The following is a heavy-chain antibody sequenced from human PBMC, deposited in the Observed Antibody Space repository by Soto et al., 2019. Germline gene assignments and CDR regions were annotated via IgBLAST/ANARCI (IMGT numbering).Heavy chain of an antibody. D-gene: IGHD6-19*01. CDR3: ARDRSSGWYSFDY. CDR1: GFTFSIYT. V-gene: IGHV3-30-3*01. CDR2: ISYDGSNK. J-gene: IGHJ4*02. Sequence: QVQLVESGGGVVQPGRSLRLSCAASGFTFSIYTIHWVRQAPGKGLEWVAVISYDGSNKYYADSVKGRFTISRDNSKNTLYLQMNSLTAEDTAVYYCARDRSSGWYSFDYWGQGTLVTVSS.